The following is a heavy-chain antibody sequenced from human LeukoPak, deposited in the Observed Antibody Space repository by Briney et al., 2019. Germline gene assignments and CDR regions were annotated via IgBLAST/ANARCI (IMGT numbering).Heavy chain of an antibody. D-gene: IGHD2-15*01. CDR3: ARDTYCSGGSCYYDY. Sequence: GGSLRLSCAASGFTFSSYWMHWVRQAPGKGLEWVSSISSSSSYIYYADSVKGRFTISRDNAKNSLYLQMNSLRAEDTAVYYCARDTYCSGGSCYYDYWGQGTLVTVSS. CDR1: GFTFSSYW. CDR2: ISSSSSYI. J-gene: IGHJ4*02. V-gene: IGHV3-21*01.